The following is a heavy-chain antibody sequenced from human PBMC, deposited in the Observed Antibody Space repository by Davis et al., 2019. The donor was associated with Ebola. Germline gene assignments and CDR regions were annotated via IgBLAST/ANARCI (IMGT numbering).Heavy chain of an antibody. D-gene: IGHD4-23*01. J-gene: IGHJ6*02. V-gene: IGHV3-73*01. CDR1: GFTFSGSA. Sequence: GESLKISCAASGFTFSGSAMHWVRQASGKGLEWVGRIRSKANSYATAYAASVKGRFTISRDDSKNTAYLQMNSLKTEDTAVYYCTITVGYYYYGMDVWGQGTTVTVSS. CDR2: IRSKANSYAT. CDR3: TITVGYYYYGMDV.